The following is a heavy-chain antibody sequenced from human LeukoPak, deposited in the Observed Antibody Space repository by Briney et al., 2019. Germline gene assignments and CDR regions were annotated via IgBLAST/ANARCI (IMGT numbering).Heavy chain of an antibody. V-gene: IGHV3-74*01. Sequence: GGSLRLSCAASGFTFSKYWTHWVRQAPGKGLVWVSRINSDGSRTNYADSVKGRFTISRDNSKNTLYLQMNSLRAEDTAVYYCAKDGYIGSGSYFPYYFDYWGQGTLVTVSS. CDR3: AKDGYIGSGSYFPYYFDY. CDR2: INSDGSRT. J-gene: IGHJ4*02. CDR1: GFTFSKYW. D-gene: IGHD3-10*01.